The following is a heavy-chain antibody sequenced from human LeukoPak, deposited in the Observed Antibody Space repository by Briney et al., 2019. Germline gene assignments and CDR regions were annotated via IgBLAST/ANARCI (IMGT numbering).Heavy chain of an antibody. Sequence: PSETLSLTCTVSGGSVSSGSYYWSWIRHPPGKGLEWIGHIYYSGSTNYNPSLKRRVTISVDTSKNQFSLKLSSVTAADTAVYYCARERYYGSGSYRGYYYYGMDVWGQGTTVTVSS. J-gene: IGHJ6*02. CDR3: ARERYYGSGSYRGYYYYGMDV. CDR1: GGSVSSGSYY. CDR2: IYYSGST. D-gene: IGHD3-10*01. V-gene: IGHV4-61*01.